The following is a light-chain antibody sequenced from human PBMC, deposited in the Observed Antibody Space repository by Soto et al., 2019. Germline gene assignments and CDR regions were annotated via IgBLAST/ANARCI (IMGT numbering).Light chain of an antibody. J-gene: IGKJ1*01. CDR3: QQYYSYPWT. Sequence: AIQMTQSPSSLSASVGDRVIITCRASQAIRNDLGWYQQKPGKAPKLLIHAASTLQSGVPSRFSGSGSGTDFTLTISCLQSEDFATYYCQQYYSYPWTFGQGTKVDIK. CDR1: QAIRND. CDR2: AAS. V-gene: IGKV1-6*01.